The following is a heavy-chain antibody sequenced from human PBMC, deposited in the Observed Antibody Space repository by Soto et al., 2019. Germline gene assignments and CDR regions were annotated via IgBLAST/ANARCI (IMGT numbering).Heavy chain of an antibody. J-gene: IGHJ6*03. V-gene: IGHV4-31*03. Sequence: SETLSLTCTVSNGSISNDKFFWAWVRQRPGKGLEWIGYIYRSGSTYYNPSLQSRLTISIDTSKSQFSLKLTSVTAADTAVYYCARVKIAAAYVDYYYYYMDVWGKGTTVTVSS. CDR1: NGSISNDKFF. CDR2: IYRSGST. CDR3: ARVKIAAAYVDYYYYYMDV. D-gene: IGHD6-13*01.